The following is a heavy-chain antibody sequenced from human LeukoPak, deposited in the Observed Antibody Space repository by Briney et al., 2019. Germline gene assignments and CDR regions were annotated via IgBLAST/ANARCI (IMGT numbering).Heavy chain of an antibody. D-gene: IGHD3-22*01. CDR3: ARSYYYDSSGYSSWFDP. CDR2: IYYSGST. CDR1: GGSLSSSSYY. J-gene: IGHJ5*02. Sequence: SETLSLTCTVSGGSLSSSSYYWGWIRQPPGTGLEWIGSIYYSGSTYYNPSLKSRVTISVDTSKNQFSLKLSSVTAADTAVYYCARSYYYDSSGYSSWFDPWGQGTLVTVSS. V-gene: IGHV4-39*01.